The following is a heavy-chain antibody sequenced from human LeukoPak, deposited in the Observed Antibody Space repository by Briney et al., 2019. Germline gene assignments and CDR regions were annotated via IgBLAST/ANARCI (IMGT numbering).Heavy chain of an antibody. V-gene: IGHV4-39*07. CDR2: IYYSGST. CDR1: GGSISSSSYY. D-gene: IGHD3-9*01. J-gene: IGHJ4*02. CDR3: ARVDILTGYDYYFDY. Sequence: PSKTLSLTCTVSGGSISSSSYYWGWIRQPPGKGLEWIGSIYYSGSTYYNPSLKSRVTISVDTSKSQFSLKLSSVTAADTAVYYCARVDILTGYDYYFDYWGQGTLVTVSS.